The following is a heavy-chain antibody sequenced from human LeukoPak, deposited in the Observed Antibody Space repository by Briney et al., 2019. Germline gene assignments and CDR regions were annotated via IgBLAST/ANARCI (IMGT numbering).Heavy chain of an antibody. D-gene: IGHD3-16*01. CDR3: ARDGGSVFDY. V-gene: IGHV3-30-3*01. CDR2: ISYDGSNK. Sequence: PGRSLRLSCAASGFTFSSYAMHWVRQAPGKGPEWVAVISYDGSNKYYADSVKGRFTISRDNSKNTLYLQMDSLRAEDTAVYYCARDGGSVFDYWGQGTLVTVSS. J-gene: IGHJ4*02. CDR1: GFTFSSYA.